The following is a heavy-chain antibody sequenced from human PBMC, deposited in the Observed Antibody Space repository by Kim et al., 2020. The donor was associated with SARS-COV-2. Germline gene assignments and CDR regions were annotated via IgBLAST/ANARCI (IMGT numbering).Heavy chain of an antibody. D-gene: IGHD3-3*01. CDR3: AKSLRVATHNLLES. CDR2: INGVDSST. J-gene: IGHJ5*01. V-gene: IGHV3-23*01. Sequence: GGSLRLSCAASGFTFASYAMTWVRQAPGKGLEWVSGINGVDSSTYYANSVRGRFTISRDNSKNTLYLQMNSLRAEDSAVYHCAKSLRVATHNLLESWGQGTLVTVSS. CDR1: GFTFASYA.